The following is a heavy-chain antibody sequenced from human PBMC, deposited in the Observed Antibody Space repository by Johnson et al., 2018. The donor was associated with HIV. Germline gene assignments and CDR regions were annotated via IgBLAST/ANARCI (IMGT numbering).Heavy chain of an antibody. Sequence: QVQLVESGGGLVKPGGSLRLSCAASGFNFSDYYMNWIRQAPGKGLEWVSAISGDDDVPYYADSVKGRFTISRDNAKNTLFLQMNSLRAEDTAVYFCARDPLWDAFDIWGQGTMVTVSS. J-gene: IGHJ3*02. V-gene: IGHV3-11*04. CDR3: ARDPLWDAFDI. CDR2: ISGDDDVP. CDR1: GFNFSDYY.